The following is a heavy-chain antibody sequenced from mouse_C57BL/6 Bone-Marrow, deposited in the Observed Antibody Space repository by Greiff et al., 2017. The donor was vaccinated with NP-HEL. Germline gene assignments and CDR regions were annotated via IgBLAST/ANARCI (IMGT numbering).Heavy chain of an antibody. V-gene: IGHV1-82*01. CDR2: IYPGDGDT. CDR1: GYAFSSSW. CDR3: ARFLLLLPNYAMDY. Sequence: QVQLQQSGPELVKPGASVKISCKASGYAFSSSWMNWVKQRPGKGLEWIGRIYPGDGDTNYNGKFKGKATLTADKSSSTAYMQLSSLTSEDSAVYFCARFLLLLPNYAMDYWGQGTSVTVSS. J-gene: IGHJ4*01. D-gene: IGHD1-1*01.